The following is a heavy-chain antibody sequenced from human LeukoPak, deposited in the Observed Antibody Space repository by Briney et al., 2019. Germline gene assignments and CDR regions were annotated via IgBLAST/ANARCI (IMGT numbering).Heavy chain of an antibody. CDR1: GGSFSGYY. V-gene: IGHV4-34*01. D-gene: IGHD5-24*01. CDR3: ARDQRSIYWYFDL. CDR2: INHSGST. Sequence: SETLSLTCAVYGGSFSGYYWSWIRQPPGKGLEWIGEINHSGSTNYNPSLKSRVTISVDTSKNQFSLKLSSVTAADTAVYYCARDQRSIYWYFDLWGRGTLVTVSS. J-gene: IGHJ2*01.